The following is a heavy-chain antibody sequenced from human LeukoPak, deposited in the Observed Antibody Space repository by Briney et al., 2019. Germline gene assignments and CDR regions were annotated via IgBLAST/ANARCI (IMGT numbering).Heavy chain of an antibody. CDR3: ARDPPYYDSSGSFDY. J-gene: IGHJ4*02. D-gene: IGHD3-22*01. CDR1: GGSISSYY. CDR2: IYYSGST. V-gene: IGHV4-59*12. Sequence: SETLSLTCTVSGGSISSYYWSWIRQPPGKGLEWIGYIYYSGSTNYNPSLKSRVTISVDTSKNQFSLKLSSVTAADTAVYYCARDPPYYDSSGSFDYWGQGTLVTVSS.